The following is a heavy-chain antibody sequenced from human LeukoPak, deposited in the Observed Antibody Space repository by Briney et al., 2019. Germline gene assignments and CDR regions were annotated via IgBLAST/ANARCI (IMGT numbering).Heavy chain of an antibody. D-gene: IGHD5-12*01. CDR3: ARDSRIVATVDY. Sequence: GGSLRLSCAASGFTFSSYEMNWVRQAPGKGLEWASYISGSGSTIYYADSVKGRFTISRDNAKNSLYLQMNSLRAEDTAVYYCARDSRIVATVDYWGQGTLVTVSS. V-gene: IGHV3-48*03. CDR2: ISGSGSTI. J-gene: IGHJ4*02. CDR1: GFTFSSYE.